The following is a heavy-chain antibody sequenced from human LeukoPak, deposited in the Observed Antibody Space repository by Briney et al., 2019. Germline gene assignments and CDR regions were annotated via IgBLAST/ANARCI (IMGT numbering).Heavy chain of an antibody. V-gene: IGHV3-23*01. Sequence: GGSLRLSCAASGFTFSSYAMSWVRQAPGKGLEWVSAISGSGGSTYYADSVKGRFTISRDNSKNTLYLQMNSLRAEDTAVYYCAKAGSIAVAGTPLYYWGQGTLVTVSS. CDR1: GFTFSSYA. D-gene: IGHD6-19*01. CDR2: ISGSGGST. CDR3: AKAGSIAVAGTPLYY. J-gene: IGHJ4*02.